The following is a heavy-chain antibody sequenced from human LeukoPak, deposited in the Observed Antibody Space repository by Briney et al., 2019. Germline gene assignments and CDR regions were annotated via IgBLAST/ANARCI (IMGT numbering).Heavy chain of an antibody. J-gene: IGHJ5*02. CDR3: ARTYSSGWATNWFDP. CDR2: IYYSGST. CDR1: GGSISSSSYY. V-gene: IGHV4-39*01. Sequence: SETLSLTCTVSGGSISSSSYYWGWLRQPPGKGLEWIGSIYYSGSTYYNPSLKSRVTISVDTSKNQFSLKLSSVTAADTAVYYCARTYSSGWATNWFDPWGQGTLVTVSS. D-gene: IGHD6-19*01.